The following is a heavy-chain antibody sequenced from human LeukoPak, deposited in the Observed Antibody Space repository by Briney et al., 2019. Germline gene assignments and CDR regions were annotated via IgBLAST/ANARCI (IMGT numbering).Heavy chain of an antibody. CDR3: ARHIDWKFDY. CDR2: IKQDGSEE. Sequence: GGTLRLCCAPSGFTFSSYWMTWVRLAPGKGLDGVANIKQDGSEEYYVDSVKGRFTISRDNAKTSLYLQMNSLRAEDTAVYYCARHIDWKFDYWGQGTLVTVSS. CDR1: GFTFSSYW. J-gene: IGHJ4*02. V-gene: IGHV3-7*01. D-gene: IGHD1-1*01.